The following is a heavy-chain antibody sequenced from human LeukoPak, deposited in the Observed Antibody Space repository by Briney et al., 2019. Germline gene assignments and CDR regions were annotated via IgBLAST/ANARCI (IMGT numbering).Heavy chain of an antibody. CDR1: GGSFSDYY. D-gene: IGHD3-9*01. CDR3: ARGYNILTGYSVDAFDF. V-gene: IGHV4-34*01. J-gene: IGHJ3*01. Sequence: SETLSLTCAVYGGSFSDYYWSWIRQPPGKGLEWIGEINHSGSTNYNPSLKSRVTISVDTSKNQFSLKLTSVTVADTAVYYCARGYNILTGYSVDAFDFWGQGTMVTVSS. CDR2: INHSGST.